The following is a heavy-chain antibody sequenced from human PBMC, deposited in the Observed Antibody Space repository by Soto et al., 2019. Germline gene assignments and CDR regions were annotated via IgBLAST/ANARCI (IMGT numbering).Heavy chain of an antibody. V-gene: IGHV3-23*01. Sequence: GGSLRLSCAASGFTFSSYAMSWVRQAPGKGLEWVSAISGSGGSTYYADSVKGRFTISRDNSKNTLYLQMNSLRAEDTAVYYCAKPAHNWGRNQGGMDFWGQGTTVTVAS. CDR3: AKPAHNWGRNQGGMDF. D-gene: IGHD7-27*01. CDR2: ISGSGGST. J-gene: IGHJ6*02. CDR1: GFTFSSYA.